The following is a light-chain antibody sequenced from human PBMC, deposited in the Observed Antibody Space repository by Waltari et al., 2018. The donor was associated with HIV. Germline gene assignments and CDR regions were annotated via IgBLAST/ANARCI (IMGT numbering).Light chain of an antibody. CDR3: QQYNDWPPLT. Sequence: EIVMTQSPGTLSVSPGERITLSCRASQSVLDKLAWYQHKTGQPPRLLLYGASTRATCSPTRFSGSGSGTEFSLTISSLQSEDFASHYCQQYNDWPPLTFGGGTKVEIK. V-gene: IGKV3-15*01. CDR2: GAS. J-gene: IGKJ4*01. CDR1: QSVLDK.